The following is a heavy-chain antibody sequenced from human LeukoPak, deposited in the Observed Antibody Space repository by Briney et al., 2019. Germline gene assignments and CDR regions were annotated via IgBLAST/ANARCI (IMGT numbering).Heavy chain of an antibody. CDR3: ARDPTAYCSGGSCYSGALDY. CDR1: GYTFTSHG. V-gene: IGHV1-18*01. D-gene: IGHD2-15*01. CDR2: ISAYNGNM. J-gene: IGHJ4*02. Sequence: ASVKVSCKASGYTFTSHGISWVRQAPGQGLEWIGWISAYNGNMNYAQKLQGRATMTTDTSTSTAYMEVRSLRSDDTAVYYCARDPTAYCSGGSCYSGALDYWGQGTLVTVSS.